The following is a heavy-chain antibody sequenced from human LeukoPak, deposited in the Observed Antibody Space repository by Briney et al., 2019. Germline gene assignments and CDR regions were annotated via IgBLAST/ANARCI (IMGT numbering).Heavy chain of an antibody. CDR1: GYTFTSHG. CDR2: ISAFNGET. J-gene: IGHJ4*02. D-gene: IGHD2-15*01. CDR3: ARSDGYCSGGSCYSFDY. Sequence: ASVKVSCKTYGYTFTSHGISWVRQAPGQGLEWMGWISAFNGETHYAQNLQGRVTMTTDTSTSTAYMELRSLRSDDTAVYYCARSDGYCSGGSCYSFDYWGQGTLVTVSS. V-gene: IGHV1-18*01.